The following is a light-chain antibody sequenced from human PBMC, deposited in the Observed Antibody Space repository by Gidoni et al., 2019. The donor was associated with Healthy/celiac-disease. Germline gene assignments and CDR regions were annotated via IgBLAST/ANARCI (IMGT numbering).Light chain of an antibody. Sequence: DIVMRRSPATLSVSPVERATLACRASQSVSSNLAWYHQKPGQAPRLLIYCASTSATGIPARFSGSGSGTEFTLTISSLQSEDFAVYYCQQYNNWPPCSFGQGTKLEIK. J-gene: IGKJ2*04. CDR1: QSVSSN. CDR2: CAS. V-gene: IGKV3-15*01. CDR3: QQYNNWPPCS.